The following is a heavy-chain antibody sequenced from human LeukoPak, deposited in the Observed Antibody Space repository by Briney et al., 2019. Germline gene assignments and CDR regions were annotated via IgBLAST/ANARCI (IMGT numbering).Heavy chain of an antibody. Sequence: PSETLSLTCTVSGGSISSYYWSWIRQPPGKGLEWIGYIYYSGSTNYNPSLKSRVTISVDTSKNQFSLKLSSVTAAGTAVYYCARQYSYGSNWFDPWGQGTLVTVSS. V-gene: IGHV4-59*01. J-gene: IGHJ5*02. CDR2: IYYSGST. D-gene: IGHD5-18*01. CDR1: GGSISSYY. CDR3: ARQYSYGSNWFDP.